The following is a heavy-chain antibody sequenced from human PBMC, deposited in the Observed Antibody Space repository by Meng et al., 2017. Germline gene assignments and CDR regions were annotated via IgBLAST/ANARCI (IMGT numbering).Heavy chain of an antibody. Sequence: LKISCAASGFTFSSYAMHWVRQAPGKGLEWVAVISYDGRNKYYADSVKGRFTISRDNSKNTLYLQMNSLRAEDKAVYYCARELGNYYDSSGYYPFDYWGQGTLVTVSS. V-gene: IGHV3-30*01. CDR3: ARELGNYYDSSGYYPFDY. CDR1: GFTFSSYA. D-gene: IGHD3-22*01. J-gene: IGHJ4*02. CDR2: ISYDGRNK.